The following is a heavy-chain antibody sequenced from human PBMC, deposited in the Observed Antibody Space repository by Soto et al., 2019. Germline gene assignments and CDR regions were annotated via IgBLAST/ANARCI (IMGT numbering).Heavy chain of an antibody. CDR1: GGSISSYY. J-gene: IGHJ6*02. Sequence: PSETLSLTCTVSGGSISSYYWSWIRQPPGKGLEWIGYIYYSGSTNYNPSLKSRVTISVDTSKNQFSLKLSSVTAADTAVYYCARVSVLNGSIAAAGLYYYYGMDVSGQATTVTVSS. CDR2: IYYSGST. D-gene: IGHD6-13*01. CDR3: ARVSVLNGSIAAAGLYYYYGMDV. V-gene: IGHV4-59*01.